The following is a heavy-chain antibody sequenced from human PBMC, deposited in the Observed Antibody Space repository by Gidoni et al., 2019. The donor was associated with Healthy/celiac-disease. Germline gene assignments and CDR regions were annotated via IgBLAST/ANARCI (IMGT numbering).Heavy chain of an antibody. V-gene: IGHV3-21*01. D-gene: IGHD3-22*01. J-gene: IGHJ4*02. CDR2: ISSSSSYI. Sequence: EVQLVESGGGLVKPGGSMRLSCAASGFTFSSYSMNWVRQAPGKGLEWVSSISSSSSYIYYADSVKGRFTISRDNAKNSLYLQMNSLRAEDTAVYYCARDSLISGSYWGQGTLVTVSS. CDR3: ARDSLISGSY. CDR1: GFTFSSYS.